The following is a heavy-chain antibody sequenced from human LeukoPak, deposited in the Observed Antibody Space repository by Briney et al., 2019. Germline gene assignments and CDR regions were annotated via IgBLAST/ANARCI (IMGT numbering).Heavy chain of an antibody. CDR3: ARDQISGLNCLDP. CDR2: INSNHNYM. V-gene: IGHV3-21*06. CDR1: GFTFSDYS. J-gene: IGHJ5*02. D-gene: IGHD5-12*01. Sequence: GGSLRLSCAAAGFTFSDYSMNWVRQAPGKGLEWVPSINSNHNYMYYADSVKGRFTISRDNAKDLLYLQMNSLRAEDTAVYYCARDQISGLNCLDPWGQGTLVNVSS.